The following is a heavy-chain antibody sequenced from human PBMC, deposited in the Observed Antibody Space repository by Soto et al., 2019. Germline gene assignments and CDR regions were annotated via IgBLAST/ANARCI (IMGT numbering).Heavy chain of an antibody. V-gene: IGHV3-48*01. CDR1: GFTFTTYS. CDR3: ARDLDWAFDY. D-gene: IGHD3-9*01. CDR2: INSGGSAI. Sequence: EVRLVESGGGLVQPGGSLRLSCAASGFTFTTYSTNWVRQAPGKGLEWLSYINSGGSAIDYADSVKGRFTISRDDAKNSLYLQMSSLRAEDTAVYYCARDLDWAFDYWGQGTLVTVSS. J-gene: IGHJ4*02.